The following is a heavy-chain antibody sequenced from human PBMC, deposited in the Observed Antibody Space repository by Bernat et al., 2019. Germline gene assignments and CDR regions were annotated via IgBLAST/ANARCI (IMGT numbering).Heavy chain of an antibody. CDR1: GFTFSSYS. Sequence: EVQLVESGGGLVQPGGSLRLSCAASGFTFSSYSMNWVRQAPGKGLEWVSYISSSSSTIYYADSVKGRFTISRDNAKNSLYLQMNSLRAEDTAVYYCARDQVTSDYYYYGMDVWGQGTTVTVSS. V-gene: IGHV3-48*01. CDR3: ARDQVTSDYYYYGMDV. J-gene: IGHJ6*02. CDR2: ISSSSSTI. D-gene: IGHD4-11*01.